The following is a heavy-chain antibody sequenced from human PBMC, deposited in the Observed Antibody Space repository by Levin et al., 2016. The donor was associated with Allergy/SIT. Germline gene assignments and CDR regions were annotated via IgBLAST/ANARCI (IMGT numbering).Heavy chain of an antibody. D-gene: IGHD3-3*01. CDR1: GFTFSSYF. Sequence: GESLKISCSASGFTFSSYFMHWVRQAPGKGLEHISTISSNGGSTYYAESVKGRFTISRDNSKNTLFLQMGSLRTEDTAVYYCAREQKRTLFGVVINDAFDIWGQGTMVTVSS. CDR2: ISSNGGST. V-gene: IGHV3-64D*06. CDR3: AREQKRTLFGVVINDAFDI. J-gene: IGHJ3*02.